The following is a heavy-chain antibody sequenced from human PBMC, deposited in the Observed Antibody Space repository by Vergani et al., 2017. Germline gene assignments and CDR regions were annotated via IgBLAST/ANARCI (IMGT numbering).Heavy chain of an antibody. CDR3: ARDXIEWLTTDYYYDYGMDV. CDR1: GGSISSYY. Sequence: QVQLQESGPGLVKPSETLSLTCTVSGGSISSYYWSWIRQPPGKGLEWIGYIYYSGSTNYNPSLKSRVTISVDTAKNQFSLKLSSVTAADTAVYYCARDXIEWLTTDYYYDYGMDVWGQGTTVTVSS. D-gene: IGHD6-19*01. V-gene: IGHV4-59*01. J-gene: IGHJ6*02. CDR2: IYYSGST.